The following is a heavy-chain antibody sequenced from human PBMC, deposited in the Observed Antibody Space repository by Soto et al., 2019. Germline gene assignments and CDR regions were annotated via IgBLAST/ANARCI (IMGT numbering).Heavy chain of an antibody. CDR2: IYYSGST. CDR3: AREGAGSSSSSSYYYGMDV. Sequence: SETLSLTCTVSGCSISSYHLSWIRQPPGKGLEWIGYIYYSGSTNYNPSLKSRVTISVDTSKNQFSLKLSSVTAADTAVYYCAREGAGSSSSSSYYYGMDVWGQGTTVTVSS. D-gene: IGHD6-6*01. V-gene: IGHV4-59*01. CDR1: GCSISSYH. J-gene: IGHJ6*02.